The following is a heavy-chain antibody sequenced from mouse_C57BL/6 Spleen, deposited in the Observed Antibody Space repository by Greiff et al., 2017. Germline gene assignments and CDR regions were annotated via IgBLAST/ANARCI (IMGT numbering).Heavy chain of an antibody. CDR3: AREEVLLRYFDV. CDR2: ISSGGSYT. CDR1: GFTFSSYG. Sequence: EVHLVESGGDLVKPGGSLTLSCAASGFTFSSYGMSWVRQTPDKRLEWVATISSGGSYTYYPDSVKGRFTISRDNAKNTLYLQMSSLKSEDTAMYYCAREEVLLRYFDVWGTGTTVTVSA. J-gene: IGHJ1*03. D-gene: IGHD2-10*01. V-gene: IGHV5-6*01.